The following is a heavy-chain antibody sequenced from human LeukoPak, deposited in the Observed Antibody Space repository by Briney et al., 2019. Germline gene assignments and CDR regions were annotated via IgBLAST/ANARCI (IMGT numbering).Heavy chain of an antibody. CDR3: ARGYCSGTSCPGGVDY. V-gene: IGHV1-8*03. Sequence: ASVKVSCKASGYTFTSYDINWVRQATGQGLEWIGWMNPNSGNTGYAQKFQGRVTITRNTSISTAYMELSSLRSEDTAVYYCARGYCSGTSCPGGVDYWGQGSLVTVSS. D-gene: IGHD2-15*01. CDR1: GYTFTSYD. CDR2: MNPNSGNT. J-gene: IGHJ4*02.